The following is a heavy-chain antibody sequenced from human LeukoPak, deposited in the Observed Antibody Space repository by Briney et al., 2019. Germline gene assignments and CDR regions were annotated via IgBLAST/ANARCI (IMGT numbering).Heavy chain of an antibody. J-gene: IGHJ5*02. CDR3: ARATYCSGGSCPLESWFDP. CDR2: ISYDGSNK. Sequence: PGGSLRLSFAASRFTFLSYGMHWVREAPGKGLEWVAVISYDGSNKYYADSVKGRFTISRDNPKNTLYLQMNSLRAEDTAVYYCARATYCSGGSCPLESWFDPWGQGTLVTVSS. V-gene: IGHV3-30*03. CDR1: RFTFLSYG. D-gene: IGHD2-15*01.